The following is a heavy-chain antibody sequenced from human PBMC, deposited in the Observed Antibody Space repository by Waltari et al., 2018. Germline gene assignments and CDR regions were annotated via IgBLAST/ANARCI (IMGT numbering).Heavy chain of an antibody. CDR1: GYTFTSYA. CDR2: FDPEDGET. V-gene: IGHV1-24*01. J-gene: IGHJ4*02. D-gene: IGHD4-17*01. Sequence: QVLLVQSGSELKKPGASVKVSCKASGYTFTSYAMNWVRQAPGKGLEWMGGFDPEDGETIYAQKFQGRVTMTEDTSTDTAYMELSSLRSEDTAVYYCATNYGYWGQGTLVTVSS. CDR3: ATNYGY.